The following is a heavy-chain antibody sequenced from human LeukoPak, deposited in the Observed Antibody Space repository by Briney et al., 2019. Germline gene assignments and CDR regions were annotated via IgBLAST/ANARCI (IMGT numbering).Heavy chain of an antibody. CDR1: AFTFSDYY. CDR2: ISASGTTK. J-gene: IGHJ3*02. Sequence: GRCLRLSSVASAFTFSDYYMSWIRPAPGKGREWDAYISASGTTKYYADSVKGRFTISRDNATNSLYLQMNSLRAEDTAVYYCARPRVVAATTSHAAFDIWGQGTLVSVSS. CDR3: ARPRVVAATTSHAAFDI. D-gene: IGHD2-15*01. V-gene: IGHV3-11*01.